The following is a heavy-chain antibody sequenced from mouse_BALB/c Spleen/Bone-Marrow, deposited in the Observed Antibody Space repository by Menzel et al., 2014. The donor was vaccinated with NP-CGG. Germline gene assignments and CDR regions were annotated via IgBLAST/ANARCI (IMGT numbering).Heavy chain of an antibody. D-gene: IGHD1-2*01. J-gene: IGHJ3*01. CDR2: INPDSSTI. CDR1: GFDFSRYW. Sequence: EVMLVESGGGLVQPGGSLKLSCAASGFDFSRYWTTWVRQAPGKGLEWIGEINPDSSTINYAPSLKDKFIISRDNAKDTLYLQMSKVRSEDTALYYCAKNYYYGYVAYWGQGTLVTVSA. V-gene: IGHV4-1*02. CDR3: AKNYYYGYVAY.